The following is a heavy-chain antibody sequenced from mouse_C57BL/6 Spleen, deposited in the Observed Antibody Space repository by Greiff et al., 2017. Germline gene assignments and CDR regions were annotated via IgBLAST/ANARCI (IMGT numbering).Heavy chain of an antibody. CDR2: IDPSDSET. J-gene: IGHJ3*01. D-gene: IGHD1-1*01. Sequence: VKLQQPGAELVRPGSSVKLSCKASGYTFTSYWMHWVKQRPIQGLEWIGNIDPSDSETHYNQKFKDKATLTVDKSSSTAYMQLSSLTSEDSAVDYCARDYGSGGPFAYWGQGTLVTVSA. V-gene: IGHV1-52*01. CDR3: ARDYGSGGPFAY. CDR1: GYTFTSYW.